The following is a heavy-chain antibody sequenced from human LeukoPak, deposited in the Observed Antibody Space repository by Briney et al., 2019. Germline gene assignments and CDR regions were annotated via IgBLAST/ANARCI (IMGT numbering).Heavy chain of an antibody. J-gene: IGHJ4*02. Sequence: PGGSLRLSCAASGFTFSSYAMHWVRQAPGKGLEYVSAISSNGGSTYYANSVKGRFTISRDNSKNTLYLQMNSLRVEDTAVYYCVRLRGYSYGPPDYWGQGTLVTVSS. CDR3: VRLRGYSYGPPDY. V-gene: IGHV3-64*01. D-gene: IGHD5-18*01. CDR1: GFTFSSYA. CDR2: ISSNGGST.